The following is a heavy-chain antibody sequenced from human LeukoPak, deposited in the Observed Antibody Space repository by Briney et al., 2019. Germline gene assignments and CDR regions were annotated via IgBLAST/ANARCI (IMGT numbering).Heavy chain of an antibody. V-gene: IGHV3-21*01. J-gene: IGHJ4*02. CDR1: GFTFSSYS. CDR2: ISSSSYI. CDR3: AREEGYSGSFDY. D-gene: IGHD1-26*01. Sequence: GGSLRLSCAASGFTFSSYSMNWVRQAPGKGLEWVSSISSSSYIYYADAVKGRFTISRDNAKNSLYLQMNSLRAEDTAVYYCAREEGYSGSFDYWGQGTLVTVSS.